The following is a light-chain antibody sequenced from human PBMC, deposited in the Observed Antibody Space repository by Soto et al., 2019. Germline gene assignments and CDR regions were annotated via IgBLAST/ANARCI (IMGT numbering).Light chain of an antibody. CDR1: QSVSSRD. Sequence: EIVLTQSPGTLSLSPGDRATLSCRASQSVSSRDFAWYQQKAAQAPRLLIYGASSRATGIPDRFSGSVSWTDFTLTISRLEPEDFAVYYCQQDGSSPLYTFGQGTKLEI. V-gene: IGKV3-20*01. CDR3: QQDGSSPLYT. CDR2: GAS. J-gene: IGKJ2*01.